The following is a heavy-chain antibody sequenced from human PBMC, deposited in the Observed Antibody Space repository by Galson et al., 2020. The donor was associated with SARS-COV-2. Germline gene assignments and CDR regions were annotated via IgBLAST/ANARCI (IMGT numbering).Heavy chain of an antibody. Sequence: GGSLSLSCAASAFTFSGYAMSWVPQAPGKGLEWVTGISGSGASTYYADSVKGRFTISRDNSKNTLYLQMNSLRAEDTAVYYCAKVVTFGGVSLRDAFDIWGQGTMVTVSS. CDR2: ISGSGAST. CDR3: AKVVTFGGVSLRDAFDI. J-gene: IGHJ3*02. V-gene: IGHV3-23*01. D-gene: IGHD3-16*01. CDR1: AFTFSGYA.